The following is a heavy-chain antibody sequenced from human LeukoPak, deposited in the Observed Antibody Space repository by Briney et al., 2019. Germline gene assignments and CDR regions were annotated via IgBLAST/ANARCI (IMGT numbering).Heavy chain of an antibody. D-gene: IGHD2-15*01. CDR2: ISSSSNYI. V-gene: IGHV3-21*01. Sequence: GRSLRLSCVASGFTFSDYSMNWVRQAPGKGLEWVSSISSSSNYIYYADSVKGRFTISRDNAKSSLFLQINSLRAEDTAVYYCARDFRGGSTRLDYWGQGTLVTVSS. CDR3: ARDFRGGSTRLDY. CDR1: GFTFSDYS. J-gene: IGHJ4*02.